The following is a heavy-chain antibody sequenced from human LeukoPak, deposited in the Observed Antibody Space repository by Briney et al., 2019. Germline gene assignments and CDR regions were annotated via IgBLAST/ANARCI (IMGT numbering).Heavy chain of an antibody. Sequence: GGSLRLSCTASGFTLGNYWMHWVRQVPGKRLVWVSRISGDGSVTNYADSVQGRFTISRDNAKNILYLQIDSLRSEDTAVYYCARYSSSSGGASYYLDYWGHGTLVTVSS. CDR2: ISGDGSVT. CDR3: ARYSSSSGGASYYLDY. J-gene: IGHJ4*01. D-gene: IGHD6-6*01. V-gene: IGHV3-74*01. CDR1: GFTLGNYW.